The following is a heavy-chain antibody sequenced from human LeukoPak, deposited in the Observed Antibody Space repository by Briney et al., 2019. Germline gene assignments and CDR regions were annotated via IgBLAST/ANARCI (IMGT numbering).Heavy chain of an antibody. CDR2: ISYDGSND. V-gene: IGHV3-30*03. CDR1: GFTFSSYG. J-gene: IGHJ4*02. D-gene: IGHD3-10*01. CDR3: ARGASGFDY. Sequence: GRSLRLSCAASGFTFSSYGMHWVRQAPGKGLEWVAVISYDGSNDYYADSVKGRFTVSRDNAKNSLYLQMNSLRAEDTAVYYCARGASGFDYWGQGSLVTVSS.